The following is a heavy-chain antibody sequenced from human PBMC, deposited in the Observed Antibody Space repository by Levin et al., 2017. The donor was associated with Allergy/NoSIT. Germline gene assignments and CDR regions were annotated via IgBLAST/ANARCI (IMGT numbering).Heavy chain of an antibody. V-gene: IGHV3-48*01. CDR3: AKQMDV. CDR1: GFIFSEYS. CDR2: VRSSGSST. Sequence: ETLSLTCVGSGFIFSEYSINWVRQAPGKGLEWVSYVRSSGSSTLYADSVKGRFIISRDDAKNSVYLQMNSLRAEDTAVYYCAKQMDVWGKGTTVTVS. J-gene: IGHJ6*03.